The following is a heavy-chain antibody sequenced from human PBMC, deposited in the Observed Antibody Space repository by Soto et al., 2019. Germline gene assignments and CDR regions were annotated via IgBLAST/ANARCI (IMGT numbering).Heavy chain of an antibody. J-gene: IGHJ4*02. D-gene: IGHD6-13*01. Sequence: PRGSLRLSCASSGFTFSDYYMRLVRQAPGKGLEWVADISYDGSNKYYADSVKGRFTISRDNAKNTLYLQMNSLRAEDTAVYYSGSSRRYRYVQVLDYWGQGTLVTVSS. CDR1: GFTFSDYY. V-gene: IGHV3-30-3*01. CDR3: GSSRRYRYVQVLDY. CDR2: ISYDGSNK.